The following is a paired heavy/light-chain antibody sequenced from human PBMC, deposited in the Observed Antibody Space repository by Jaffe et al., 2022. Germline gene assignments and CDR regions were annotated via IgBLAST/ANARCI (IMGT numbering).Heavy chain of an antibody. CDR3: ARVFLIYYFDY. Sequence: QVQLQESGPGLVKPSGTLSLTCTVSGASISSSNWWTWVRQPPGKGLEWIGEIYHSGSTNYNPSLKSRVTISMDKSMNQFSLKLSSVTAADTAVYYCARVFLIYYFDYWGQGTLVTVSS. V-gene: IGHV4-4*02. CDR2: IYHSGST. D-gene: IGHD2-8*01. CDR1: GASISSSNW. J-gene: IGHJ4*02.
Light chain of an antibody. CDR2: EVS. V-gene: IGLV2-8*01. CDR1: SSDVGGYNY. Sequence: QSALTQPPSASGSPGQSVTISCTGTSSDVGGYNYVSWYQQHPGNAPKLMIYEVSKRPSGVPDRFSGSKSGNTASLTVSGLQAEDEADYYCSSYAGSKNLVFGGGTKLTVL. CDR3: SSYAGSKNLV. J-gene: IGLJ2*01.